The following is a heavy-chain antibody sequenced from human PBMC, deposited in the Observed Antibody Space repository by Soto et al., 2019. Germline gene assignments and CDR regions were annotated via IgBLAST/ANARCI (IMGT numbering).Heavy chain of an antibody. CDR1: GITFTNAW. Sequence: EVQLVESGGGLVKPGGSLRLSCAASGITFTNAWMGWVRQAPGKGREWIGRLKSRRDGGTSDYAAPVKGRFSISKDESINTLYLQMNSLKTEDTAVYYCTTDGGVSAYPLFWAWGQGTLVTVSS. V-gene: IGHV3-15*01. CDR3: TTDGGVSAYPLFWA. D-gene: IGHD2-8*02. J-gene: IGHJ5*02. CDR2: LKSRRDGGTS.